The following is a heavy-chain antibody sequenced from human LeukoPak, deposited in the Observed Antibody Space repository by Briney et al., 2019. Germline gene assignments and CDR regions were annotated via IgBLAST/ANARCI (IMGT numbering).Heavy chain of an antibody. Sequence: PGRSLRLSCAASGFTFDDYAMHWVRQAPGKGLEWVSGISWNSGSIGYADSVKGRFTISRDNAKNSLYLQMNSLRAEDTALYYCAKESIRYIYGMDVWGQGTTVTVSS. CDR1: GFTFDDYA. V-gene: IGHV3-9*01. CDR3: AKESIRYIYGMDV. D-gene: IGHD3-9*01. CDR2: ISWNSGSI. J-gene: IGHJ6*02.